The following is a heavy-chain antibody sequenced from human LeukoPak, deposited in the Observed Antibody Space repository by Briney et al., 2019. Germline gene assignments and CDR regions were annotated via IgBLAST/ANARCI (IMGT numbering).Heavy chain of an antibody. J-gene: IGHJ4*01. CDR1: GYTFTSYA. Sequence: ASVNVSCTASGYTFTSYAMHWVRQAPGQRLEWMGWSNAGNGNTKYSKRFQGRVTITRDTSASTAYMELSSLRSEDTAVYYCARGPRRGYSGYEFDYWGPGTLVTVSS. D-gene: IGHD5-12*01. CDR2: SNAGNGNT. CDR3: ARGPRRGYSGYEFDY. V-gene: IGHV1-3*01.